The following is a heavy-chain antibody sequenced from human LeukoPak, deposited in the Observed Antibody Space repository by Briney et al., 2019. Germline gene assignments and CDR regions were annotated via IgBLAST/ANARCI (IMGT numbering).Heavy chain of an antibody. J-gene: IGHJ4*02. CDR2: IYYSGST. V-gene: IGHV4-59*01. CDR1: GGSISSYY. CDR3: ARHSGSRTKYYYFDY. Sequence: SETLALTCTVSGGSISSYYWSWIRQPPGKGLEWIGYIYYSGSTNYNPSLKTRVTISVDTSKNQFSLKLSSVTAADTAVYYCARHSGSRTKYYYFDYWGQGTLVTVSS. D-gene: IGHD6-19*01.